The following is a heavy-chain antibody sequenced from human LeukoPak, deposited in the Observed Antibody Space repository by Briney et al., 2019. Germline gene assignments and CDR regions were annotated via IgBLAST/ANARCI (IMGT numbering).Heavy chain of an antibody. Sequence: PSETLSLTCTVSGYSISSGYYWGWIRQPPGKGLEWIGSIYHSGSTYYNPSLKSRVTISVDTSKNQFSLKLSSVTAADTAVYYCASGVPYYYGSGRFPFSPFPPVDWGQGTLVTVSS. D-gene: IGHD3-10*01. V-gene: IGHV4-38-2*02. J-gene: IGHJ4*02. CDR1: GYSISSGYY. CDR2: IYHSGST. CDR3: ASGVPYYYGSGRFPFSPFPPVD.